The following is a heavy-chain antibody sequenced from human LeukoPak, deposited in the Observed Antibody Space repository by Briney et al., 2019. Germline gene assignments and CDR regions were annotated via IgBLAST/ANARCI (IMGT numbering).Heavy chain of an antibody. J-gene: IGHJ4*02. V-gene: IGHV1-69*04. D-gene: IGHD6-13*01. Sequence: SVKVSCKASGGTFSSYAISWVRQAPGQGLEWMGRIIPILGIANYAQKFQGRVTMTTDTSTSTAYMELRSLTSDDTAVYYCASGISSWSQDFDYWGQGTLVTVSS. CDR1: GGTFSSYA. CDR2: IIPILGIA. CDR3: ASGISSWSQDFDY.